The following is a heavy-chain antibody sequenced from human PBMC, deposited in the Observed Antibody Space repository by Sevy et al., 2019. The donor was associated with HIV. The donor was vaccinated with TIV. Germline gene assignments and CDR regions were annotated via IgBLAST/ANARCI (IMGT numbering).Heavy chain of an antibody. J-gene: IGHJ4*02. CDR2: ISWNSGSI. CDR3: AKDLAAAAATAFDY. D-gene: IGHD6-13*01. CDR1: GFTFDDYA. V-gene: IGHV3-9*01. Sequence: GGSLRLSCAASGFTFDDYAMHWVRQAPGKGLEWVSGISWNSGSIGYADSVKGRFTISRDNAKNSLYLQMNSLRAEDTALYYCAKDLAAAAATAFDYWGQGTLVTVSS.